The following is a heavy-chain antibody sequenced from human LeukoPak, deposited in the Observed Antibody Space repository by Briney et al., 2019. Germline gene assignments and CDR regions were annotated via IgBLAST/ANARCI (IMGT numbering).Heavy chain of an antibody. CDR2: ISTSGSTT. Sequence: GGSLRLSCVGSGFTFSSYEMSWVRQAPGKGLEWISYISTSGSTTSYADSMKGRFTISRDNAKNSLYLQMSSLRAEDTAVYYCAELGITMIGGVWGKGTTVTISS. D-gene: IGHD3-10*02. V-gene: IGHV3-48*03. J-gene: IGHJ6*04. CDR3: AELGITMIGGV. CDR1: GFTFSSYE.